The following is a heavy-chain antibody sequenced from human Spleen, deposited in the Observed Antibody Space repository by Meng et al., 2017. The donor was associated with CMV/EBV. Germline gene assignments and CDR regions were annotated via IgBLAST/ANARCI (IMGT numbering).Heavy chain of an antibody. Sequence: GESLKISCPASGFSLSDFWMTWVRQAPGKGLEWVASIKQDGSETSYVGSVKGRFTISRDNAKNSLYLQMTSLRVEDTAVYYCVRGVPGCFNCFQVWGPGTLVTVSS. CDR2: IKQDGSET. CDR1: GFSLSDFW. J-gene: IGHJ1*01. D-gene: IGHD1-14*01. CDR3: VRGVPGCFNCFQV. V-gene: IGHV3-7*01.